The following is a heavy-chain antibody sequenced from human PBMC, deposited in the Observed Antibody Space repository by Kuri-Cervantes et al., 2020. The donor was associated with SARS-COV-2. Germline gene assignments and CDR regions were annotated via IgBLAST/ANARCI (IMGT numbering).Heavy chain of an antibody. CDR2: SYSGNGNT. CDR3: ARDLPLWELLEFGFDY. CDR1: GYTFTGYY. J-gene: IGHJ4*02. D-gene: IGHD1-26*01. V-gene: IGHV1-2*02. Sequence: ASVKVSCKASGYTFTGYYMHWVRQAPGQGLEWMGGSYSGNGNTGYAQKFQGRVTMTRDTSISTAYMELSRLRSDDTAVYYCARDLPLWELLEFGFDYWGQGTLVTVSS.